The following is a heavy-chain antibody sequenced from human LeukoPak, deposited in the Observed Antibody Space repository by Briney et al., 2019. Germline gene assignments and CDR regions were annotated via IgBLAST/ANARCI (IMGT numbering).Heavy chain of an antibody. V-gene: IGHV3-9*01. Sequence: GGSLRLSCAASGFTFDDYAMHWVRQAPGKGLEWVSGISWNSGSIGYADSVKGRFTISRDNAKNSLYVQMNSLRAEDTALYYCVNMLVAAWGQGTLVTVSS. D-gene: IGHD5-12*01. J-gene: IGHJ5*02. CDR3: VNMLVAA. CDR2: ISWNSGSI. CDR1: GFTFDDYA.